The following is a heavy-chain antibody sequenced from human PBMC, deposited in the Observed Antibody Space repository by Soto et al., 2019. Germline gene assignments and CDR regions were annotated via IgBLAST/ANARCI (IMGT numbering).Heavy chain of an antibody. Sequence: QVQLQESGPGLVKPSRTLSLTCTVSGVSINSGGYYWTWIRQLPGKCLEWIAYIHYSGSTYYNPSLTTQLTVALDTSRNVSSPHLTSVTAADTAVYFCASGLDGGYTSADENWGQGTLVTVS. CDR3: ASGLDGGYTSADEN. CDR2: IHYSGST. CDR1: GVSINSGGYY. V-gene: IGHV4-31*01. D-gene: IGHD5-18*01. J-gene: IGHJ4*02.